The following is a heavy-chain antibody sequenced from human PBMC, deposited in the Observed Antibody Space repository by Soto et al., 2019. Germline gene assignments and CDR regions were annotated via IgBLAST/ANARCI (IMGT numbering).Heavy chain of an antibody. CDR2: ISSSSSTT. Sequence: PGGSLRLSCAASGFTFTSYEMNWIRQAPGKGLEWVAKISSSSSTTFYADSVQGRFTISRDNAKNSLYLQMNSLRVEDTAIYYCTRRVIVALSDAIPDWFDPSGQGTQVTVSS. CDR1: GFTFTSYE. J-gene: IGHJ5*02. CDR3: TRRVIVALSDAIPDWFDP. V-gene: IGHV3-48*03. D-gene: IGHD2-2*02.